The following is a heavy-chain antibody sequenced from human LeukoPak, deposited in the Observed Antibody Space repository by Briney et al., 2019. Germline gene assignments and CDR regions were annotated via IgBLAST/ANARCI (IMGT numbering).Heavy chain of an antibody. CDR1: GFTVSTNY. V-gene: IGHV3-66*01. Sequence: GGSLRLSCAASGFTVSTNYMTWVRQAPGKGLEWVSVIYSGGTTYYADSVKGRFSISRDNSKNTLYLQMDSLRAEDTAVYYCARYDYGRSGFDYWGQGTLVTVSS. D-gene: IGHD5-12*01. CDR2: IYSGGTT. J-gene: IGHJ4*02. CDR3: ARYDYGRSGFDY.